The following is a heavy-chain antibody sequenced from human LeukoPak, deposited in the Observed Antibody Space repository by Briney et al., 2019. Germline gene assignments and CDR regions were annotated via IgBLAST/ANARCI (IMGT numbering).Heavy chain of an antibody. V-gene: IGHV3-30-3*01. CDR2: ISYDGSNK. CDR1: GFTFSSYA. CDR3: AKGQQWLVPFDY. Sequence: PGRSLRLSCAASGFTFSSYAMHWVRQAPGKGLEWVAVISYDGSNKYYADSVKGRFTISRDNSKNTLYLQMNSLRAEDTAVYYCAKGQQWLVPFDYWGQGTLVTVSS. D-gene: IGHD6-19*01. J-gene: IGHJ4*02.